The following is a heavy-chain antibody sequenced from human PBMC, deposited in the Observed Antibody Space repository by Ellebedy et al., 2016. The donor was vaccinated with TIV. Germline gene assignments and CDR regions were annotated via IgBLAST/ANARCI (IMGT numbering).Heavy chain of an antibody. CDR2: ISYDGSNK. CDR3: AKVPAGGGHDYVDLVDY. J-gene: IGHJ4*02. Sequence: GGSLRLXXAASGFTFSSYAMHWVRQAPGKGLEWVAVISYDGSNKYYADSVKGRFTISRDNSKNTLYLQMNSLRAEDTAVYYCAKVPAGGGHDYVDLVDYWGQGTLVTVSS. V-gene: IGHV3-30-3*01. CDR1: GFTFSSYA. D-gene: IGHD3-16*01.